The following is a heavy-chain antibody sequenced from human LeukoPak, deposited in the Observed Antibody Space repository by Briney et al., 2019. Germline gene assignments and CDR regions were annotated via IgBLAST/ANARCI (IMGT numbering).Heavy chain of an antibody. CDR3: ARDDYGSGSYEEY. V-gene: IGHV1-2*02. CDR2: INPNSGGT. Sequence: ASVKVSCKASGYTFTGYYMHWVRQAPGQGLEWMGWINPNSGGTNYAQKFQSRVTMTRDTSISTAYMELSRLRSDDTAVYYCARDDYGSGSYEEYWGQGTLVTVSS. CDR1: GYTFTGYY. D-gene: IGHD3-10*01. J-gene: IGHJ4*02.